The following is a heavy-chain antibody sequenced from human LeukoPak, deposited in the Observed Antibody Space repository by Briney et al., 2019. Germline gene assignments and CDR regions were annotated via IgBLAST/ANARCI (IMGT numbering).Heavy chain of an antibody. J-gene: IGHJ4*02. CDR2: TYPGDSDT. V-gene: IGHV5-51*01. Sequence: GASLQISCKASGYSFTRYWIGWVRQTPGKGLEWMGITYPGDSDTAYSPSFQGQVTISADKSITTAYLQWSSLKASDTGIYYCARRLRFAEGAYFDYWGRGTLVTVSS. CDR1: GYSFTRYW. D-gene: IGHD3-16*01. CDR3: ARRLRFAEGAYFDY.